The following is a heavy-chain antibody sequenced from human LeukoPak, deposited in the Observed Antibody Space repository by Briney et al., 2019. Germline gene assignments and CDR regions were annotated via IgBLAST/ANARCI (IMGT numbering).Heavy chain of an antibody. Sequence: SETLSLTCTVSGGSISSSSYYWGWIRQPPGKGLEWIGSIYYSGSTYYNPSLKSRVTISVDTSKNQFSLKLSSVTAADTAVYYCARVNYYDSSGYYNWFDPWGQGTLVTVSS. CDR2: IYYSGST. V-gene: IGHV4-39*01. CDR3: ARVNYYDSSGYYNWFDP. D-gene: IGHD3-22*01. CDR1: GGSISSSSYY. J-gene: IGHJ5*02.